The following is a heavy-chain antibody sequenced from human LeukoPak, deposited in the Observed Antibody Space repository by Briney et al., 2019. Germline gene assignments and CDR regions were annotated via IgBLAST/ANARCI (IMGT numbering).Heavy chain of an antibody. Sequence: PSQTLSLTCTVSGGSISSGDYYWSWIRQPPGKGLEWIAYMYYSGSTYYNPSLKSRVTMSADTSKNQLSLKMSSVTAADTAVYYCARHIGGGIEDMDVWGKGTKVIVSS. CDR1: GGSISSGDYY. J-gene: IGHJ6*03. CDR2: MYYSGST. D-gene: IGHD3-16*02. CDR3: ARHIGGGIEDMDV. V-gene: IGHV4-30-4*01.